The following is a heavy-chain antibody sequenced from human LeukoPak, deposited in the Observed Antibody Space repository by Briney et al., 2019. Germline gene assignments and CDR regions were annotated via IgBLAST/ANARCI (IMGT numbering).Heavy chain of an antibody. V-gene: IGHV3-21*04. D-gene: IGHD6-19*01. CDR2: ISSSSSYI. CDR3: AKQLNSGWYGNWFDP. CDR1: GFTFSSYS. J-gene: IGHJ5*02. Sequence: GGSLRLSCAASGFTFSSYSMNWVRQAPGKGLEWVSSISSSSSYIYYADSVKGRFTISRDNSKNTLYLQMNSLRAEDAAVYYCAKQLNSGWYGNWFDPWGQGTLVTVSS.